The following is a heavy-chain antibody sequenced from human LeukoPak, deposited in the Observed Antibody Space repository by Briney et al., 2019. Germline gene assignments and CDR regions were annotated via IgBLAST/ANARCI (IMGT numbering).Heavy chain of an antibody. Sequence: GESLKISCQVSGYSFINYWIGWVRQMPGKGLESMGIIYPADSDTTYSPPFQGQVTISADKSISTVYLQWSSLKASDTAMYYCARQSRDGSKTRGYYFDYWGQGTLVTVSS. V-gene: IGHV5-51*01. D-gene: IGHD3-10*01. CDR3: ARQSRDGSKTRGYYFDY. CDR1: GYSFINYW. CDR2: IYPADSDT. J-gene: IGHJ4*02.